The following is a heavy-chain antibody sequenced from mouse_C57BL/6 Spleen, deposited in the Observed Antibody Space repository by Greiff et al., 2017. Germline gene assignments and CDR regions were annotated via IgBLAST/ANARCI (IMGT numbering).Heavy chain of an antibody. V-gene: IGHV1-50*01. CDR2: IDPSDSYT. CDR3: ARRGYEAMDY. J-gene: IGHJ4*01. Sequence: QVQLQQPGAELVKPGASVKLSCKASGYTFTSYWMQWVKQRPGQGLEWIGVIDPSDSYTNYNQKFKGKATLTVDTSSSTAYMQLSSLTSEDSAVYYCARRGYEAMDYWGQGTSVTVSS. CDR1: GYTFTSYW.